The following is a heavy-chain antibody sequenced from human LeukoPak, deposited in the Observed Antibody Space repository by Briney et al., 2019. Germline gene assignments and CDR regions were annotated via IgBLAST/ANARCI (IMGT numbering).Heavy chain of an antibody. CDR3: ARMATTDY. J-gene: IGHJ4*01. V-gene: IGHV4-34*01. D-gene: IGHD5-24*01. Sequence: SETLSLTCAVYGGSFSGYYWSWIRQPPGKGLEWIGEINHSGSTNYNPSLKSRVTISLDTSKNQFSLKLTSVTAADTAVYYCARMATTDYRGQGTLVTVSS. CDR2: INHSGST. CDR1: GGSFSGYY.